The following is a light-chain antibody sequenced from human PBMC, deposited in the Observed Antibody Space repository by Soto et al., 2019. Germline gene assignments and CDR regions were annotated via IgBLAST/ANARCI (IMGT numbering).Light chain of an antibody. CDR1: SNDVGNFNY. J-gene: IGLJ2*01. CDR3: SSYTSTSTPLI. CDR2: EVS. Sequence: QSALTQPASVSGSPGQSITISCTGTSNDVGNFNYVSWYQQHPGKAPKLMIYEVSNRPSGVSNRFSGSKSGNTASLTISGLQAEDEADYYCSSYTSTSTPLIFGGGTKLTVL. V-gene: IGLV2-14*01.